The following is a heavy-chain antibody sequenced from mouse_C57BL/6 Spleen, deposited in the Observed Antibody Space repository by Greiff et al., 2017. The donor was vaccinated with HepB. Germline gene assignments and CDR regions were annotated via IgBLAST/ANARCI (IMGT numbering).Heavy chain of an antibody. Sequence: EVHLVESGGGLVKPGGSLKLSCAASGFTFSDYGMHWVRQAPEKGLEWVAYISSGSSTIYYADTMKGRFTISRDNAKNTLFLQMTSLRSEDTAMYYCARSSSYWYFDVWGTGTTVTVSS. CDR2: ISSGSSTI. D-gene: IGHD1-1*01. J-gene: IGHJ1*03. CDR1: GFTFSDYG. V-gene: IGHV5-17*01. CDR3: ARSSSYWYFDV.